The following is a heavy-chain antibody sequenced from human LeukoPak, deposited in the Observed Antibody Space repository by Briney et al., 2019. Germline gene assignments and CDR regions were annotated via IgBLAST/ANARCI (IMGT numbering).Heavy chain of an antibody. CDR2: ISGSGGST. D-gene: IGHD6-19*01. CDR1: GFTFSSYW. J-gene: IGHJ4*02. CDR3: AKAFGYSSGWYDPIRSYYFDY. V-gene: IGHV3-23*01. Sequence: GGSLRLSCAASGFTFSSYWMSWVRQAPGKGLEWVSAISGSGGSTYYADSVKGRFTISRDNSKNTLYLQMNSLRAEDTAVYYCAKAFGYSSGWYDPIRSYYFDYWGQGTLVTVAS.